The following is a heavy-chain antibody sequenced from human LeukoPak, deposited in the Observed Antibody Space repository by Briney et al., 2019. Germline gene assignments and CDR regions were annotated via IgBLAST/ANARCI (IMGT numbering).Heavy chain of an antibody. J-gene: IGHJ3*02. D-gene: IGHD2-21*01. CDR2: IYYSGSP. Sequence: PSETLSLTCTVSGGSLSSYYWSWIRQPPGKGLEWIGYIYYSGSPNYNPSLKSRVTISVDTSKNQFSLKLISVTALDTAVYYCARAAYCGGVCYSGAFDIWGQGTMVTVSS. CDR1: GGSLSSYY. CDR3: ARAAYCGGVCYSGAFDI. V-gene: IGHV4-59*01.